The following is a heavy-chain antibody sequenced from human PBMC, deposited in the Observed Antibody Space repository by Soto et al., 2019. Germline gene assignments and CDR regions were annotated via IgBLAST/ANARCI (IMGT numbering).Heavy chain of an antibody. D-gene: IGHD2-8*01. CDR2: ISAYNGNT. CDR3: ARDYVYCTNGVCQSNWFDP. CDR1: GYTFTSYG. V-gene: IGHV1-18*01. Sequence: ASVKVSCKASGYTFTSYGISWVRQAPGQGLEWMGWISAYNGNTNYAQKLQGRVTMTTDTSTSTAYMELRSLRSDDTAVYYCARDYVYCTNGVCQSNWFDPWGQGTQVTVSS. J-gene: IGHJ5*02.